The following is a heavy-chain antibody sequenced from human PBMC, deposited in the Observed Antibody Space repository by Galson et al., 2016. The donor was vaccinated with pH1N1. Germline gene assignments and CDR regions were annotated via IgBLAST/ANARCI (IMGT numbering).Heavy chain of an antibody. CDR3: ARQYDFGDYRGNAFDI. V-gene: IGHV5-51*03. CDR2: VNPGGSTI. D-gene: IGHD4-17*01. CDR1: GYSFTRYW. Sequence: QSGAEVKKPGESPKISCKASGYSFTRYWIAWVRQVPGKGLEWVGVVNPGGSTIRYSPSFQGRVTISTDKSITTAYLQWISLRASDTATYYCARQYDFGDYRGNAFDIWGQGTVVLVSS. J-gene: IGHJ3*02.